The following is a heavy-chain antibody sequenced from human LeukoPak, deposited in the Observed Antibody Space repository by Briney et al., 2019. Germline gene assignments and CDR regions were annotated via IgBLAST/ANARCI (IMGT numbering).Heavy chain of an antibody. D-gene: IGHD2-21*02. J-gene: IGHJ4*02. CDR1: GYTFTSYG. CDR2: ISAYNGNT. V-gene: IGHV1-18*01. Sequence: EASVKVSCKASGYTFTSYGISWVRQAPGQGLERMGWISAYNGNTNYAQKLQGRVTMTTDTSTSTAYMELRSLRSGDTAVYYCARVGGAYCGGDCYSDYWGQGTLVTVSS. CDR3: ARVGGAYCGGDCYSDY.